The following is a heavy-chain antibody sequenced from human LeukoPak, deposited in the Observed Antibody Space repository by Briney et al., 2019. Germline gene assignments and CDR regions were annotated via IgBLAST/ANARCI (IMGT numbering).Heavy chain of an antibody. CDR2: ISSSSSTI. CDR3: AELGITMIEGV. D-gene: IGHD3-22*01. J-gene: IGHJ6*04. CDR1: GFTFSSYS. Sequence: GWSLTLSCAASGFTFSSYSMNWVRQAPGEGLEWVSYISSSSSTIYYADSVKGRFTISRDNAKNSLYLQMNSLRAEDTAVYYCAELGITMIEGVWGKGTTVTISS. V-gene: IGHV3-48*04.